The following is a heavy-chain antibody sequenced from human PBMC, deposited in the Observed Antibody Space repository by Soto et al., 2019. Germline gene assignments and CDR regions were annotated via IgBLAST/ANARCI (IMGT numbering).Heavy chain of an antibody. D-gene: IGHD1-26*01. V-gene: IGHV4-59*01. CDR3: ARLSGSSDY. Sequence: PSETLSLTCTVSGGSISSYYWSWIRQPPGKGLEWIGYIYYSGSTNYNPSLKSRVTISVDTSKNQFSLKLSSVTAADTAVYYCARLSGSSDYWGQGTLATVSS. J-gene: IGHJ4*02. CDR2: IYYSGST. CDR1: GGSISSYY.